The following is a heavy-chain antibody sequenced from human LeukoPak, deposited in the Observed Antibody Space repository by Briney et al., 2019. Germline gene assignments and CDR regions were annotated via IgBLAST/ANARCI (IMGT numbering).Heavy chain of an antibody. CDR3: ARGAGYNYPYYFDY. D-gene: IGHD5-24*01. CDR1: GFTVSSNY. J-gene: IGHJ4*02. V-gene: IGHV3-53*01. Sequence: PGGSLRLSCAASGFTVSSNYMNWVRQAPGKGLEWVSVIYGSGNIYYADSVKGRFTISRDNSKNTLYLQMNSLRAEDTAVYYCARGAGYNYPYYFDYWGQGTLVTVSS. CDR2: IYGSGNI.